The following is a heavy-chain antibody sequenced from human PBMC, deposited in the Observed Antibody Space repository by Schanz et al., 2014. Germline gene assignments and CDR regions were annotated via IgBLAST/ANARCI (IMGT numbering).Heavy chain of an antibody. CDR3: ARDGEAAAGCDY. Sequence: QVQLVQSGAEVKKPGASVKVSCKVSGYSLNELSMHWVRQAPGQGLEWMGIINPSGGSTSYAQKFQGRVTMTRHTSISTAYMELSSLRSEDTAVYYCARDGEAAAGCDYWGQGTLXTVSS. J-gene: IGHJ4*02. V-gene: IGHV1-46*02. CDR1: GYSLNELS. CDR2: INPSGGST. D-gene: IGHD6-13*01.